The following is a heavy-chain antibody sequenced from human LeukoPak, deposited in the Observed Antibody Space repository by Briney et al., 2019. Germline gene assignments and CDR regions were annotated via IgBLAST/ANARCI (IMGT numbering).Heavy chain of an antibody. CDR3: ARDPTQWLRYGYFDY. CDR2: ISPDGRKT. V-gene: IGHV3-30*04. D-gene: IGHD5-12*01. J-gene: IGHJ4*02. Sequence: PGGSLRLSCAASGFTFRDYAIHWVRQAPGRGLEWVTVISPDGRKTQYADSVKGRFTISRDNAKNSLYLQMNSLRAEDTAVYYCARDPTQWLRYGYFDYWGQGTLVTVSS. CDR1: GFTFRDYA.